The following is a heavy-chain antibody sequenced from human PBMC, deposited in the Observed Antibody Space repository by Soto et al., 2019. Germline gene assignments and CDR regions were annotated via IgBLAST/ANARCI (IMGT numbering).Heavy chain of an antibody. D-gene: IGHD3-16*01. V-gene: IGHV1-8*01. J-gene: IGHJ4*02. CDR2: MNPNSANT. Sequence: VQLLESGGGLVQPGGSLRLSCAASGFTFTRYDINWVRQATGQGLEWMGWMNPNSANTGYAQKFQGRVTMTRDTSISTAYMELSSLRSDDTAVYYCAIEEGGYWGQGTLVTVSS. CDR1: GFTFTRYD. CDR3: AIEEGGY.